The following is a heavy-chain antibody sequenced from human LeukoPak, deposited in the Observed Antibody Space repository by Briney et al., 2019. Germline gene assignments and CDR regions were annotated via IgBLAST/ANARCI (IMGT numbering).Heavy chain of an antibody. CDR1: GFTFSSYA. J-gene: IGHJ4*02. Sequence: PGGSLRLSCAASGFTFSSYAMSWVRQAPGKGLEWVSAISGSGGSTYYADSVKGRFTISRDNSKNTLYLQMDSLRAEDTAVYYCAKDLRQWLVELYSDYWGQGTLVTVSS. V-gene: IGHV3-23*01. CDR2: ISGSGGST. D-gene: IGHD6-19*01. CDR3: AKDLRQWLVELYSDY.